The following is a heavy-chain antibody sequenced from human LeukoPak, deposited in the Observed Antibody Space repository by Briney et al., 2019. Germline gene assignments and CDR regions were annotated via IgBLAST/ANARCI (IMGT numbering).Heavy chain of an antibody. CDR1: GGSFSGYY. Sequence: KPSETLSLTCAVYGGSFSGYYWSWIRQPPGKGLEWIGYIYYSGSTNYNPSLKSRVTISVDTSKNQFSLKLSSVTAADTAVYYCARAHYDFWSGYYPNWFDPWGQGTLVTVSS. D-gene: IGHD3-3*01. CDR2: IYYSGST. J-gene: IGHJ5*02. CDR3: ARAHYDFWSGYYPNWFDP. V-gene: IGHV4-59*01.